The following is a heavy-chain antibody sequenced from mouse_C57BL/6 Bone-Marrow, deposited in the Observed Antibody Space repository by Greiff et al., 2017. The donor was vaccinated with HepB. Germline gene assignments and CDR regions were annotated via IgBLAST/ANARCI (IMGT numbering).Heavy chain of an antibody. D-gene: IGHD1-1*01. J-gene: IGHJ2*01. CDR2: IDPNSGGT. CDR3: ERNQFITTVVSYFDY. CDR1: GYTFTSYW. V-gene: IGHV1-72*01. Sequence: QVQLQQPGAELVKPGASVKLSCKASGYTFTSYWMPWVKQRPGRGLEWIGRIDPNSGGTKYNEKFKSKATLTVAKPSSTAYMQLSSLTSEDSAVYYCERNQFITTVVSYFDYWGQGTTLTVSS.